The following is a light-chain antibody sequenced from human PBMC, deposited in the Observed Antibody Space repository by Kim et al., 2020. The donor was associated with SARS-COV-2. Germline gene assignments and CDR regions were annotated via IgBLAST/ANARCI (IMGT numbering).Light chain of an antibody. V-gene: IGLV4-69*01. CDR1: SGNTSYA. J-gene: IGLJ2*01. CDR2: LNSDGSH. Sequence: SVKLTCTLSSGNTSYAIAWHQQQPEKGPRYLMKLNSDGSHSKGDGIPDRFSGSSSGAERYLTISSLQSEDEADYYCQTWGTGIRVFGGGTQLTVL. CDR3: QTWGTGIRV.